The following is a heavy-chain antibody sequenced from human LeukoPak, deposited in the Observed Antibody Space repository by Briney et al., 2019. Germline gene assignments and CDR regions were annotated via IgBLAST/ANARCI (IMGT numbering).Heavy chain of an antibody. CDR2: INPSGGST. CDR1: GYTFTSYY. V-gene: IGHV1-46*03. D-gene: IGHD6-19*01. J-gene: IGHJ3*02. Sequence: ASVKVSCKASGYTFTSYYMHWVRQAPGQGLEWMGIINPSGGSTSYAQKFQGRVTMTRDTSTSTVYMELSSLRSEDTAVYYCARGVAGYSSGSDAFDIWGQGTMATVSS. CDR3: ARGVAGYSSGSDAFDI.